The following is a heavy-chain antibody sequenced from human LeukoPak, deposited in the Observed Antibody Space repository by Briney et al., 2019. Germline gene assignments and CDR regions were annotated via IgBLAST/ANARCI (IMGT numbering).Heavy chain of an antibody. CDR3: ARGRNSWYNY. J-gene: IGHJ4*02. V-gene: IGHV1-8*02. Sequence: ASVKVSCKASGYTFTTYDINWVRQAPGQGPEWMGWMNPNSGHTGLTQKFQGRVTMTRDTSISTAYMELNSLKSEDTAVYFCARGRNSWYNYWGQGTLVTVSS. CDR1: GYTFTTYD. CDR2: MNPNSGHT. D-gene: IGHD6-13*01.